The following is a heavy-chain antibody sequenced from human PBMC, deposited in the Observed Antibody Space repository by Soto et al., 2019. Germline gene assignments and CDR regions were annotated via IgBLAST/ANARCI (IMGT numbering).Heavy chain of an antibody. CDR1: GGSISSGGYY. V-gene: IGHV4-31*03. Sequence: SETLSLTCTVSGGSISSGGYYWSWIRQHPGKGLEWIGYIYYSGSTYYNPSLKSRVTISVDTSKNQFSLKLSSVTAADAAVYYCASSPLDYGGNSAEYYFDYWGQGTLVTVSS. J-gene: IGHJ4*02. CDR3: ASSPLDYGGNSAEYYFDY. D-gene: IGHD4-17*01. CDR2: IYYSGST.